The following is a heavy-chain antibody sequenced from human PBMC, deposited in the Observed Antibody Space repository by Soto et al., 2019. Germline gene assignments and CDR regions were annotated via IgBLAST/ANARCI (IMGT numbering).Heavy chain of an antibody. J-gene: IGHJ4*02. CDR3: ARHTEYSSAPFDY. V-gene: IGHV4-39*01. CDR2: IYYSGST. CDR1: GGSISSSSYY. Sequence: GGSISSSSYYWGWIRQPPGKGLEWIGSIYYSGSTYYNPSLKSRVTISVDTSKNQFSLKLSSVTAADTAVYYCARHTEYSSAPFDYWGQGTLVTVSS. D-gene: IGHD6-19*01.